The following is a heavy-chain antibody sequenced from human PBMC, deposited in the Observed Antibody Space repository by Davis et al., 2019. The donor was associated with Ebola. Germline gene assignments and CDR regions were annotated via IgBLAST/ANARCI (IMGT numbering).Heavy chain of an antibody. CDR1: GGTFSSYA. V-gene: IGHV1-3*01. J-gene: IGHJ6*02. D-gene: IGHD6-6*01. CDR3: ARGRIAARLYYYGMDV. CDR2: INAGNGNT. Sequence: ASVKVSCKASGGTFSSYAMHWVRQAPGQGLEWMGWINAGNGNTKYSQKFQGRVTITRDTSASTAYMELSSLRSEDTAVYYCARGRIAARLYYYGMDVWGQGTTVTVSS.